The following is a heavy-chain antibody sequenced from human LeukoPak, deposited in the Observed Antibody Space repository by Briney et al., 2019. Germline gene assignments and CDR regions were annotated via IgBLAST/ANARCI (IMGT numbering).Heavy chain of an antibody. V-gene: IGHV1-2*02. CDR3: ARAPIPLVGATEIDY. J-gene: IGHJ4*02. CDR2: INPNSGGT. CDR1: GYTFTGYY. Sequence: ASVKVSCKASGYTFTGYYMHWVRQAPGQGLEWMGWINPNSGGTNYAQKFQGRVTMTRETSISTAYMELSRLRSDDTAVYYCARAPIPLVGATEIDYWGQGTLVTVSS. D-gene: IGHD1-26*01.